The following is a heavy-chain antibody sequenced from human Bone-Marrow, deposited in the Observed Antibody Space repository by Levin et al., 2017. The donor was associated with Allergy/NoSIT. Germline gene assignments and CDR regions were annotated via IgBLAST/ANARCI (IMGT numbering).Heavy chain of an antibody. CDR1: GFNFDTYA. Sequence: PGESLKISCAASGFNFDTYAMHWVRQAPGKGLEWVALISFDRSDKYYADSVRGRFTISRDNSKNTLYLQMNSLRVEDMAVYYCVRFVRPDAKDYYYYGLDVWGHGTTVTVSS. D-gene: IGHD2-2*01. CDR2: ISFDRSDK. CDR3: VRFVRPDAKDYYYYGLDV. J-gene: IGHJ6*02. V-gene: IGHV3-30*03.